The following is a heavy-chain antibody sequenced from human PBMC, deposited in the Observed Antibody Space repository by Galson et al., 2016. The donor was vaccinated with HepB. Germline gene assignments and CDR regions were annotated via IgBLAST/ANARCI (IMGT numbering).Heavy chain of an antibody. V-gene: IGHV3-33*01. Sequence: SLRLSCAASGFTFSSYGMHWVRQAPGKGLEWVALIWYDGSNRFYADSVKGRFTISRDNSKNTQHLQMNSLRAEDTAVYYCARSGSYSYAFDIWGQGTMVTASS. D-gene: IGHD3-10*01. CDR1: GFTFSSYG. CDR2: IWYDGSNR. CDR3: ARSGSYSYAFDI. J-gene: IGHJ3*02.